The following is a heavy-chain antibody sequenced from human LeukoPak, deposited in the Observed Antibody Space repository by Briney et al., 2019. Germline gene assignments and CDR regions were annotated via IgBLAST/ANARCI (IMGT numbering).Heavy chain of an antibody. V-gene: IGHV6-1*01. CDR3: ARDYYDSTDYWFDP. D-gene: IGHD3-22*01. J-gene: IGHJ5*02. CDR2: TYYRSKWYN. CDR1: GDSVSSNSAA. Sequence: SQTLTLTCAISGDSVSSNSAAWNWIRQSPSRGLEWLGRTYYRSKWYNDYAVSVKSRITINPDASKNQFSLQLNSVTPEDTAVYYCARDYYDSTDYWFDPWGQGTLVTVSS.